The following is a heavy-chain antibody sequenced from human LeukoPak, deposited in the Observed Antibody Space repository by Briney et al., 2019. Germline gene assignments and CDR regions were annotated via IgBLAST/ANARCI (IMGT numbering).Heavy chain of an antibody. CDR3: ASFDYYGSADQVAHFDL. CDR2: ISTSGGDP. J-gene: IGHJ4*02. CDR1: GFSFRNHA. Sequence: PGGSLRLSCAASGFSFRNHAMSWVRQAPDKGLQWVAGISTSGGDPYYADSVKGRFTISRDNAKKSLFLQMNSLRDDDTAVSYWASFDYYGSADQVAHFDLWGRGTLVSVSS. D-gene: IGHD3-10*01. V-gene: IGHV3-21*01.